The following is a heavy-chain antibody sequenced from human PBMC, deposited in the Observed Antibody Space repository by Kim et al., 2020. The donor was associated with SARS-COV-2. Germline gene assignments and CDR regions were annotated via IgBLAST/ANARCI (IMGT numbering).Heavy chain of an antibody. V-gene: IGHV1-24*01. CDR3: ATGTPLKDDVGVQAAMLYYNGKDV. D-gene: IGHD2-2*01. CDR2: FDPEDGET. Sequence: ASVKVSCKVSGYTLTELSMHWVRQAPGKGLEWMGGFDPEDGETIYAQKFQGRVTMTEDTTTDTAYMELSSLRYEDTAVYYCATGTPLKDDVGVQAAMLYYNGKDVGRQGTTDTDSS. CDR1: GYTLTELS. J-gene: IGHJ6*02.